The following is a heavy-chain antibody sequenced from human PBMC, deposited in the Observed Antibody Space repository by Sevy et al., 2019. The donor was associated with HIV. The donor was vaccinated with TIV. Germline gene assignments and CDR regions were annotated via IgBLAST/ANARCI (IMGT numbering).Heavy chain of an antibody. CDR3: ASSPGDVYKTYYYDSSGPNLNY. J-gene: IGHJ4*02. D-gene: IGHD3-22*01. Sequence: ASVKVSCKASGYTFTGYYMHWVRQAPGQGLEWMGRINPNSGGTNYAQKFQGRFTMTRDTSVSTAYMELSRLRSDDTAVYYCASSPGDVYKTYYYDSSGPNLNYWGQGTLVTVSS. CDR2: INPNSGGT. V-gene: IGHV1-2*06. CDR1: GYTFTGYY.